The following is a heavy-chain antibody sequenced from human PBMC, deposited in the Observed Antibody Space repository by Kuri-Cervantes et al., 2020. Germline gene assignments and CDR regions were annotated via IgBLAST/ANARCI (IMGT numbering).Heavy chain of an antibody. V-gene: IGHV5-51*01. CDR3: ARSGSAARGTDY. J-gene: IGHJ4*02. Sequence: GECRTLSSNVAGYSFTSYWIGCVRQMPGKGLEWMGIIYPGDSDTRYSPSFQGQVTIPADKSISTAYPQWSSLKASDTAMYYCARSGSAARGTDYWGQGTLVTVSS. CDR2: IYPGDSDT. D-gene: IGHD6-6*01. CDR1: GYSFTSYW.